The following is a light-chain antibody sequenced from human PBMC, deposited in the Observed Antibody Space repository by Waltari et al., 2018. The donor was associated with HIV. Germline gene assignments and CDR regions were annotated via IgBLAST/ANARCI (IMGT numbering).Light chain of an antibody. CDR2: ANN. CDR3: AAWNDSLNGQVV. V-gene: IGLV1-44*01. J-gene: IGLJ2*01. Sequence: QSVLTQPPSASGTPGQRVPISCSGRSANIGSNTVNWHQQYPGTAPKLISYANNQRPSGVPDRFSGSNTGTSASLAISGLQSEDEADYYCAAWNDSLNGQVVFGGGTKLTVL. CDR1: SANIGSNT.